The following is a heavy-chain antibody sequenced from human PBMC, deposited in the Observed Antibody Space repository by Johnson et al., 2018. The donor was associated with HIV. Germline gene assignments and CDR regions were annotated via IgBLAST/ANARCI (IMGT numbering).Heavy chain of an antibody. CDR3: TTDRVGSGSYYPFRQYAFDI. CDR1: GFTFSSYG. CDR2: INSDGSST. V-gene: IGHV3-74*01. D-gene: IGHD1-26*01. J-gene: IGHJ3*02. Sequence: VQLVESGGGVVQPGRSLRLSCAASGFTFSSYGMHWVRQAPGKGLEWVSRINSDGSSTSYADSVKGRFTISRDNAKNTLYLQMNSLKTEDTAVYYCTTDRVGSGSYYPFRQYAFDIWGQGTMVTVSS.